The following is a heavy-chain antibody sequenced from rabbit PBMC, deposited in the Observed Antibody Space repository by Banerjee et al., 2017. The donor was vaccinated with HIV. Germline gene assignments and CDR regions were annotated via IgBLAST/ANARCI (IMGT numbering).Heavy chain of an antibody. J-gene: IGHJ3*01. CDR2: INTISGDT. Sequence: APGKGLEWIACINTISGDTVYATWAKGRFTISKTSSTTVTLQMTSLTAADTATYFCVREGLWGQGTLVTVS. V-gene: IGHV1S40*01. CDR3: VREGL.